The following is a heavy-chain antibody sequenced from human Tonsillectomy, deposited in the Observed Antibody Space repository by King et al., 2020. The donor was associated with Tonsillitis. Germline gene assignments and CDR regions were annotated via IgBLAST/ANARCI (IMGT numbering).Heavy chain of an antibody. J-gene: IGHJ5*02. V-gene: IGHV1-69*01. D-gene: IGHD2-15*01. CDR1: GGTFSSYA. CDR2: ILPIFNKA. Sequence: QLVQSGAEVKKPGSSVKVSCKISGGTFSSYAINWVRQAPGQGLEWMGGILPIFNKADYAQNFQGRVTITADEPTSTAYMEMSSLTSGDTAVYYCARGAAAPASWLDTWGQGTLVTVSS. CDR3: ARGAAAPASWLDT.